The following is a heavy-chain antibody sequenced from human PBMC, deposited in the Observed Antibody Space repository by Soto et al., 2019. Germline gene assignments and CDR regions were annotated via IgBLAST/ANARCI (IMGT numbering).Heavy chain of an antibody. CDR3: ARDPYGGSYY. CDR2: ISSSSSTI. Sequence: GGSLRLSCEASGCTFSTYSMNWVRQAPGKGLEWVSYISSSSSTIYYADSVKGRFTISRDNAKNSLYLQMNSLRAEDTALYYCARDPYGGSYYWGQGTLVAVSS. V-gene: IGHV3-48*01. CDR1: GCTFSTYS. J-gene: IGHJ4*02. D-gene: IGHD1-26*01.